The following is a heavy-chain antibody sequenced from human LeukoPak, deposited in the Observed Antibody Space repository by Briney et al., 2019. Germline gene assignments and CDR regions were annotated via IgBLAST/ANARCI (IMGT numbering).Heavy chain of an antibody. CDR3: ATIRRAALKDWFDP. Sequence: GASVKVSCKVSGYTLTELSMHWVRQAPGKGLEWVGGFDPEDGETIYAQKFQGRVTMAEDTSTDTAYMELSSLRSEDTAVYYCATIRRAALKDWFDPWGQGTLVTVSS. CDR2: FDPEDGET. CDR1: GYTLTELS. V-gene: IGHV1-24*01. D-gene: IGHD2-15*01. J-gene: IGHJ5*02.